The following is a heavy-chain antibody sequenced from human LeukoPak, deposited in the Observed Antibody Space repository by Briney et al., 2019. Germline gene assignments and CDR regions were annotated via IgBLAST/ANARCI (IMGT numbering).Heavy chain of an antibody. V-gene: IGHV1-8*01. Sequence: GASVKVSCKSSGYTFTSYDINWVRQATGQGLEWMGWMNPNSGNTGYAQKFQGRVTMTRNTSISTAYMELSSLRSEDTAVYYCARDIYDSSGYYDPWGQGTLVTVSS. CDR1: GYTFTSYD. J-gene: IGHJ5*02. CDR3: ARDIYDSSGYYDP. CDR2: MNPNSGNT. D-gene: IGHD3-22*01.